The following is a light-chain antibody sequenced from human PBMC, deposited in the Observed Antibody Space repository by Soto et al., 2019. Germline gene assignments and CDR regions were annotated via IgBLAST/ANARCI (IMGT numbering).Light chain of an antibody. CDR3: CSWAGSNSFYF. CDR2: EVS. CDR1: SSDVGSYNL. V-gene: IGLV2-23*02. J-gene: IGLJ1*01. Sequence: QSVLTQPAFVSGSPGQSITISCTGTSSDVGSYNLVSWYQQLPGKAPKLIIYEVSKRPSGVSNRFSGSKSGNTASLTIPGLQAEDEADYYCCSWAGSNSFYFFGTGTKVTVL.